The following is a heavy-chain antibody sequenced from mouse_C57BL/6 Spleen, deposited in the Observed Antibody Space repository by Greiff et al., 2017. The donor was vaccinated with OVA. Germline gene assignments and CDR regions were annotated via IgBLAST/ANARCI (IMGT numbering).Heavy chain of an antibody. J-gene: IGHJ3*01. D-gene: IGHD1-1*01. CDR2: INPNNGGT. Sequence: EVQLQQSGPELVKPGASVKMSCKASGYTFTDYNMHWVKQSHGKSLEWIGYINPNNGGTSYNQSFKGKATLTVNKSASTAYRELRSLTSEDSAVYYCAPDYYGSILAYWGQGTLVTVSA. CDR1: GYTFTDYN. CDR3: APDYYGSILAY. V-gene: IGHV1-22*01.